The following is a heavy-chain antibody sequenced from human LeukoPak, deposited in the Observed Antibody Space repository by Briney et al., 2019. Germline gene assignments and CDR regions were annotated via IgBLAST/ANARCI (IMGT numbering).Heavy chain of an antibody. CDR1: GFTFSSYA. V-gene: IGHV3-23*01. CDR3: ARTAEYCSSTSCYIWGRYYYYGMDV. CDR2: ISGSGGST. Sequence: GGSLRLSCAASGFTFSSYAMSWVRQAPGKGLEWVSAISGSGGSTYYADSVKGRFTISRDNAKNSLYLQMNSLRAEDTAVYYCARTAEYCSSTSCYIWGRYYYYGMDVWGQGTTVTVSS. D-gene: IGHD2-2*02. J-gene: IGHJ6*02.